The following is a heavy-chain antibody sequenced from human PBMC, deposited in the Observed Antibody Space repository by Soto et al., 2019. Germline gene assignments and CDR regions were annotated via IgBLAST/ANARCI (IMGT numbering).Heavy chain of an antibody. V-gene: IGHV3-64*01. CDR3: ARGPGYYFDF. Sequence: EVQLVESGGGLVQPGGSLRLSCAASGFTFSSYAMHWVRQAPGKGLEYVSAISSNGGSTYYANSVKGRFTISRDNSTNTLYLQMGSLRAEDMAVYYCARGPGYYFDFCGQGTLVTVSS. J-gene: IGHJ4*02. CDR2: ISSNGGST. CDR1: GFTFSSYA.